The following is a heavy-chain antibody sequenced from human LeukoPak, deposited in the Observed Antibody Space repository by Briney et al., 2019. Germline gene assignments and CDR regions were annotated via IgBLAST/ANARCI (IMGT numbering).Heavy chain of an antibody. CDR1: GVSFSGYY. D-gene: IGHD6-19*01. J-gene: IGHJ4*02. CDR2: INHNGST. CDR3: ARGGSGWHKYFDY. Sequence: TSETLSLTCAVYGVSFSGYYWIWMRPPPGKGLEWIGEINHNGSTNYNPSLKSPVTISVDTSKNQFSLKLSSVTAADTAVYYCARGGSGWHKYFDYWGQGTLVTVSS. V-gene: IGHV4-34*01.